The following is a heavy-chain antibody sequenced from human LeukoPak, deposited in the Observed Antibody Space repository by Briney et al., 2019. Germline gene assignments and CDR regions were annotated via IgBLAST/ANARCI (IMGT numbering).Heavy chain of an antibody. J-gene: IGHJ4*02. V-gene: IGHV1-8*01. CDR2: INPNSGNT. D-gene: IGHD6-13*01. CDR3: ARGYVAAAGPAPRLLDY. Sequence: ASVKVSCKASGYTFTSYDINWVRQATGQGLEWMGWINPNSGNTGYAQKFQGRVTMTRNTSISTAYMELSSLRSEDTAVYYCARGYVAAAGPAPRLLDYWGQGTLVTVSS. CDR1: GYTFTSYD.